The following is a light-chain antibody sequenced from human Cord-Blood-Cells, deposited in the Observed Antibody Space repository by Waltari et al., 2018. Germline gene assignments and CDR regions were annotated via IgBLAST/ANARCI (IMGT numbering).Light chain of an antibody. CDR2: STN. V-gene: IGLV8-61*01. J-gene: IGLJ3*02. Sequence: QTVVTQEPSFSVSPGGTVTLTCGLSSVPGPTRYYPSWYQPTPGPAPRTLIYSTNTRSSGVPDRFSGSILGNKAALTITGAQADDESDYYCVLYMGSGIWVFGGGTKLTVL. CDR3: VLYMGSGIWV. CDR1: SVPGPTRYY.